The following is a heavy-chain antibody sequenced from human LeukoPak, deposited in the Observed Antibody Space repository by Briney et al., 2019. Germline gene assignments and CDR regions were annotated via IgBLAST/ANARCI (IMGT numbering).Heavy chain of an antibody. Sequence: SQTLSLTCAVSGDSISSGDYSWNWIRQPPGKGQEWIGYIYYLGSTNYNPSLKSRVTISVDTSKNQFSLKLSSVAAADTAVYYCAREDYGGNSGIWGQGTLVTVSS. J-gene: IGHJ4*02. CDR3: AREDYGGNSGI. CDR2: IYYLGST. CDR1: GDSISSGDYS. D-gene: IGHD4-23*01. V-gene: IGHV4-30-4*07.